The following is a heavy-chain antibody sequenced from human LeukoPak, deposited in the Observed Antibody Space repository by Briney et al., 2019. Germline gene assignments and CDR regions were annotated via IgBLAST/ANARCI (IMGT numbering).Heavy chain of an antibody. J-gene: IGHJ4*02. CDR2: ISYDGSSK. CDR1: GFTFSNFG. CDR3: AKDKGSAWYGGIEC. D-gene: IGHD6-19*01. Sequence: PGRSLRLSCAASGFTFSNFGMHWVRQAPGKGLEWVAVISYDGSSKYYADSVKGRFTISRDNSKNTLYLQMNSLRAEDTAVYYCAKDKGSAWYGGIECWGQGTLVTVSS. V-gene: IGHV3-30*18.